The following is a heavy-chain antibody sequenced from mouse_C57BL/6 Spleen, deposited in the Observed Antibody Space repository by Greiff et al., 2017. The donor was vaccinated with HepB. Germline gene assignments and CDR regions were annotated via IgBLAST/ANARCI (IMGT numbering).Heavy chain of an antibody. Sequence: QVQLQQSGAELVRPGSSVKLSCKASGYTFTSYWMHWVKQRPIQGLEWIGNIDPSDSETHYNQKFKDKATLTVDKSSSTAYMQLSSLTSEDSAVYYCARRDYCGEVFDYWGQGTTLTVSS. D-gene: IGHD1-1*01. CDR2: IDPSDSET. V-gene: IGHV1-52*01. J-gene: IGHJ2*01. CDR3: ARRDYCGEVFDY. CDR1: GYTFTSYW.